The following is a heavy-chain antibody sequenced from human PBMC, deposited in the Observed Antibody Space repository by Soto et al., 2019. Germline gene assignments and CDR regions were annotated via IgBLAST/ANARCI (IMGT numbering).Heavy chain of an antibody. CDR1: GFTFRSSV. D-gene: IGHD3-16*01. Sequence: GGSLRLSCAASGFTFRSSVVHWVRQAPGKGLEWVAVISSDETNEDYADSVKGRFTISRDNSKNTLYLQMNSLRAEDTAVYYCETGLIKLAGGAFDIWGQGTMVTVSS. J-gene: IGHJ3*02. V-gene: IGHV3-33*01. CDR2: ISSDETNE. CDR3: ETGLIKLAGGAFDI.